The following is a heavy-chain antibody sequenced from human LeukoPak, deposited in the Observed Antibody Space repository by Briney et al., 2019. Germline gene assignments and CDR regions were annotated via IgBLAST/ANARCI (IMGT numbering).Heavy chain of an antibody. CDR2: MFSGGST. V-gene: IGHV4-39*07. J-gene: IGHJ6*03. Sequence: SETLSLTCTVSGGSISSSTFYWGWIRQPPGKGLEWIGSMFSGGSTYYNPSLKSRVTISVDTSKNQFSLKLSSVTAADTAVYYCARRRGYYYYMDVWGKGTTVTISS. CDR3: ARRRGYYYYMDV. CDR1: GGSISSSTFY. D-gene: IGHD4-17*01.